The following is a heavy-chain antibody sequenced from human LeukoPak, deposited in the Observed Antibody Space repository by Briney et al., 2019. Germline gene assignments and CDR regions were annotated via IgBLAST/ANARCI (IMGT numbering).Heavy chain of an antibody. V-gene: IGHV3-23*01. J-gene: IGHJ5*02. D-gene: IGHD4-17*01. CDR2: ISGSGGST. CDR1: GFTFRSYA. Sequence: GGSLRLSCAASGFTFRSYAMSWVRQAPGKGLEWVSAISGSGGSTYYADSVKGRFTISRDNSKNTLYLQMNSLRAEDTAVYYCAKDLYGDYAVNWFDPWGQGTLVTVSS. CDR3: AKDLYGDYAVNWFDP.